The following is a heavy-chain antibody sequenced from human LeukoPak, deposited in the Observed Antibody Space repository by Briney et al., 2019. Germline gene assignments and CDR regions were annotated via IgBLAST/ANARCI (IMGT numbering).Heavy chain of an antibody. CDR2: IYHSGST. J-gene: IGHJ4*02. CDR3: ARAQPPWIQPYFDY. V-gene: IGHV4-30-2*01. CDR1: GGSISSGGYS. Sequence: SETLSLTCAVSGGSISSGGYSWSWIRQPPGKGLEWIGYIYHSGSTYYNPSLKSRVTISVDRSKNQFSLKLSSVTAADTAVYYCARAQPPWIQPYFDYWGQGTLVTVSS. D-gene: IGHD5-18*01.